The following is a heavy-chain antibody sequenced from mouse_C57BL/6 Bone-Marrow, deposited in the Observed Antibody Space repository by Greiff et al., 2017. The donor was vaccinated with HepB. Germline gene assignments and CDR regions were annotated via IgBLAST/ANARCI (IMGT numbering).Heavy chain of an antibody. D-gene: IGHD2-2*01. J-gene: IGHJ3*01. Sequence: QVHVKQPGAELVRPGSSVKLSCKASGYTFTSYWMHWVKQRPIQGLEWIGNIDPSDSETHYNQKFKDKATLTVDKSSSTAYMQLSSLTSEDSAVYYCASMVTTNVFAYWGQGTLVTVSA. CDR2: IDPSDSET. V-gene: IGHV1-52*01. CDR1: GYTFTSYW. CDR3: ASMVTTNVFAY.